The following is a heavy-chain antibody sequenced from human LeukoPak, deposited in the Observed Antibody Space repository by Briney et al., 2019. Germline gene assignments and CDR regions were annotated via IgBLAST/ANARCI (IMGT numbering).Heavy chain of an antibody. J-gene: IGHJ6*02. Sequence: ASVKVSCKASGGTFSSYAISWVRQAPGQGLEWMGRIIPILGIANHAQKFQGRVTITADKSTSTAYMELSSLRSEDTAVYYCARSQLERGKPSRLWHYYYGMDVWGQGTTVTVSS. D-gene: IGHD1-26*01. V-gene: IGHV1-69*04. CDR1: GGTFSSYA. CDR3: ARSQLERGKPSRLWHYYYGMDV. CDR2: IIPILGIA.